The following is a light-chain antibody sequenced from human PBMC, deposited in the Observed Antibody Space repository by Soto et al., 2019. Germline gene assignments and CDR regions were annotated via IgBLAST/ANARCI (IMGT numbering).Light chain of an antibody. J-gene: IGKJ4*01. CDR2: AAS. V-gene: IGKV1-27*01. CDR3: QKYNSAPLT. Sequence: DIQMTQSPSSLSASVGDRVTITCRASQGISSYLGWYQQKPGKAPKLLIYAASTLQSGFPSRFSGSGSGTDFTLTISSLQPEDVATYYGQKYNSAPLTFGGGTKVEIK. CDR1: QGISSY.